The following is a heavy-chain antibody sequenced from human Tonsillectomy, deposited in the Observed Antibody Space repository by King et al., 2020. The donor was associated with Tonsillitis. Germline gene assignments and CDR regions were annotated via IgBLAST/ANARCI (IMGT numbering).Heavy chain of an antibody. Sequence: HVQLVESGGGLVKPGGSLTLSCAASGFTFSNFYMTWIRQAPGKVLEWVSYITSSGSAKYYADSVRGRFTISRDNSKNSLYLHMSSLRADDTAVYYCARQYQLLDNWGQGTLVTVSA. CDR2: ITSSGSAK. CDR1: GFTFSNFY. V-gene: IGHV3-11*01. J-gene: IGHJ4*02. CDR3: ARQYQLLDN. D-gene: IGHD2-2*01.